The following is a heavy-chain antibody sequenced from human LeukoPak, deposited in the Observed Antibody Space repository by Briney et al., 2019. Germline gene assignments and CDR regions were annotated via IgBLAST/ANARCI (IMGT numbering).Heavy chain of an antibody. CDR2: ISSTGKTI. Sequence: GGSLRLSCAASGFTFSDHYMSWIRQSPGKGLEYISYISSTGKTIYYADSVQGRFTISRDNAKNSLFLQMSSLRAEDTAVYYCAGRFADYWGQGTLVTVSS. V-gene: IGHV3-11*04. J-gene: IGHJ4*02. CDR1: GFTFSDHY. D-gene: IGHD3-3*01. CDR3: AGRFADY.